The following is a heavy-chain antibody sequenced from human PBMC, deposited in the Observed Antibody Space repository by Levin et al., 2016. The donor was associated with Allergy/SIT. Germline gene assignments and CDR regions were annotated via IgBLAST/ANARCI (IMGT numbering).Heavy chain of an antibody. Sequence: GESLKISCAASGFTVSSNYMSWVRQAPGKGLEWVSVIYSGGSTYYADSVKGRFTISRDNSKNTLYLQMNSLRAEDTAVYYCAKDHRYSGSYPNFDYWGQGTLVTVSS. CDR2: IYSGGST. J-gene: IGHJ4*02. CDR1: GFTVSSNY. CDR3: AKDHRYSGSYPNFDY. V-gene: IGHV3-53*01. D-gene: IGHD1-26*01.